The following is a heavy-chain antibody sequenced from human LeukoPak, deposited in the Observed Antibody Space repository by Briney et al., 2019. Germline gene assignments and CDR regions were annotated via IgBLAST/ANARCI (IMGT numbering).Heavy chain of an antibody. D-gene: IGHD3-9*01. Sequence: PSETLSLTCTVSGGSISSYYWSWIRQPAGKGLEWIGYIYYSGSTNYNPSLKSRVTISVDTSKNQFSLKLSSVTAADTAVYYCARVLRYFDWLLGIGHWGQGTLVTVSS. CDR1: GGSISSYY. J-gene: IGHJ4*02. CDR2: IYYSGST. CDR3: ARVLRYFDWLLGIGH. V-gene: IGHV4-59*01.